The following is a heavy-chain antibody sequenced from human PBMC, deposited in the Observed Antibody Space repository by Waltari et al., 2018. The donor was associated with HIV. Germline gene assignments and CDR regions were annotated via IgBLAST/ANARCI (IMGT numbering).Heavy chain of an antibody. J-gene: IGHJ4*02. CDR1: GYNFTGYY. V-gene: IGHV1-2*02. CDR2: INPNSGNT. Sequence: QVQLLQSGPEVRKPGASVKVSCRASGYNFTGYYMHWVRQAPGQGLEWMGWINPNSGNTHFAQKFKGRVTLTRVTSIRTSYLEMRRLKSDDTAIYYCARDGVGVAAFDYWGQGTLVTVS. D-gene: IGHD1-26*01. CDR3: ARDGVGVAAFDY.